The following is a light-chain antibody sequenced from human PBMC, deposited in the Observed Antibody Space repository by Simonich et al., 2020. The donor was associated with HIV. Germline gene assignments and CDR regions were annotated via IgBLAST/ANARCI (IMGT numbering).Light chain of an antibody. J-gene: IGKJ1*01. CDR3: MQSIQPTWT. V-gene: IGKV2D-29*02. Sequence: DLVMTQTPLSLSVTPGQPASISCKSSQSLLHSDGKTYLYWYLQKPGQSPQLLIYGGSSRFSGVPERFSGSWSGTDFTLKSSRVEAEDVGVYYCMQSIQPTWTFGQGTKVEIK. CDR2: GGS. CDR1: QSLLHSDGKTY.